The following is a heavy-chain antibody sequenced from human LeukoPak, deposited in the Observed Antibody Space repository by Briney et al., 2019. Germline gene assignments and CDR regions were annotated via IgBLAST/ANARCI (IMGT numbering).Heavy chain of an antibody. CDR2: IIPIFGTA. CDR1: GGTFSSYA. V-gene: IGHV1-69*13. D-gene: IGHD2-2*01. Sequence: SVKVSCKASGGTFSSYAISWGRQAPGQGLEWMGGIIPIFGTANYAQKFQGRVTITADESTSTAYMELSSLRSEDTAVYYCARGPAAINGDWFDPWGQGTLVTVSS. CDR3: ARGPAAINGDWFDP. J-gene: IGHJ5*02.